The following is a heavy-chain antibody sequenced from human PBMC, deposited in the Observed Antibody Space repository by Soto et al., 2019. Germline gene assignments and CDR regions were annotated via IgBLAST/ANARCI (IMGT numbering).Heavy chain of an antibody. CDR2: IYSSGST. V-gene: IGHV4-59*01. CDR1: GGSISSYF. J-gene: IGHJ4*02. CDR3: ARERPTYYDSSGSGFDY. D-gene: IGHD3-22*01. Sequence: PSETLSLTCTVSGGSISSYFWSWIRRPPGKGLEWIGYIYSSGSTNYNPSLKSRVTISVDTSKNRFSLKLSSVTAADTAVYYCARERPTYYDSSGSGFDYWGQGTLVTVSS.